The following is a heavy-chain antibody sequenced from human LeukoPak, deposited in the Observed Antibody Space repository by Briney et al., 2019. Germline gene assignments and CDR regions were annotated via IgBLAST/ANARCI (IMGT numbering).Heavy chain of an antibody. V-gene: IGHV3-30*18. J-gene: IGHJ3*02. CDR1: GFTFSSYG. Sequence: GGSLRLSCAASGFTFSSYGMHWVRQAPGKGLEWVAVISYDGSNKYYADSVKGRFTISRDNSKNTLYLQMNSLRAEGTAVYYCAKAPSSRIAAAGTYAFDIWGQGTMVTVSS. D-gene: IGHD6-13*01. CDR2: ISYDGSNK. CDR3: AKAPSSRIAAAGTYAFDI.